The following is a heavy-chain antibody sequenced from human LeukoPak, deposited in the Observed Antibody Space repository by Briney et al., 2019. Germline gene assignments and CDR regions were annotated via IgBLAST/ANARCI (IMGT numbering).Heavy chain of an antibody. V-gene: IGHV1-2*02. CDR2: INPNSGGT. CDR3: ARKRGLLWFGELSDNWFDP. D-gene: IGHD3-10*01. J-gene: IGHJ5*02. Sequence: ASVKVSCKASGYTLTGYYMHWVRQAPGQGLEWMGWINPNSGGTNYAQKFQGRVTMTRDTSISTAYMELSTLRSDDTAVYYCARKRGLLWFGELSDNWFDPWGQGTLVTVSS. CDR1: GYTLTGYY.